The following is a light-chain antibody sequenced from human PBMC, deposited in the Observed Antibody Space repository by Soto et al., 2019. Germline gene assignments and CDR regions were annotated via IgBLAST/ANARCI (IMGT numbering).Light chain of an antibody. Sequence: QSALTEPASVSGSPGHSITISCTGTSSDVGGYNYVSWYQQHPGKAPKLMIYDVSNRPSGVSNRFSGSKSGNTASLTISGLQAEDEADYYCRSYTSSTGVFGTGTKVTVL. CDR2: DVS. CDR1: SSDVGGYNY. J-gene: IGLJ1*01. V-gene: IGLV2-14*01. CDR3: RSYTSSTGV.